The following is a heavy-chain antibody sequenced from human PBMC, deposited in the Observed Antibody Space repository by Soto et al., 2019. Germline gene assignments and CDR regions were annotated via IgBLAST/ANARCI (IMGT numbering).Heavy chain of an antibody. CDR1: GASIRNYY. V-gene: IGHV4-59*01. D-gene: IGHD1-26*01. J-gene: IGHJ4*02. Sequence: QVHLQESGPGLVKPSETLSLTCTVSGASIRNYYWSWIRQPPGKGLEWIGFSYYSGRTNYNPSLNSRVTMLVDTSKTQFCLKLTSVTAADTDVYYCARDQNGSPHFDFWCQGILVTVSS. CDR2: SYYSGRT. CDR3: ARDQNGSPHFDF.